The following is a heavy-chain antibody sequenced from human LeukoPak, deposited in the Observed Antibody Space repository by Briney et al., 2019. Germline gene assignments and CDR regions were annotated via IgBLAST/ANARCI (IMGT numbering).Heavy chain of an antibody. J-gene: IGHJ4*02. V-gene: IGHV3-21*01. CDR2: ISSSSSSYI. D-gene: IGHD6-13*01. Sequence: GGSLRLSCAASGFTFSSYSMNWVRQAPGKGLEWVSSISSSSSSYIYYADSVKGRFTISRDNAKNSLYLQMNSLRAEDTAVYYCARDSEEAGIFDYWGQGTLVTVSS. CDR1: GFTFSSYS. CDR3: ARDSEEAGIFDY.